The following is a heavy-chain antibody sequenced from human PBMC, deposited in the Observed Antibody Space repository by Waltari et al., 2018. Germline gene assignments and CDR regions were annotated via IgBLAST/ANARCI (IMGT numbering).Heavy chain of an antibody. CDR3: ARGVVPAAIMARYFDY. V-gene: IGHV4-34*01. Sequence: QVQLQQWGAGLLKPSETLSLTCAVYGGSFSGYYWSWIRQPPGKGLEWIGEINHSGSTNTNPSLKSRVTRSVDTSKNQFSLKLSSVTAADTAVYYCARGVVPAAIMARYFDYWGQGTLVTVSS. CDR1: GGSFSGYY. CDR2: INHSGST. D-gene: IGHD2-2*02. J-gene: IGHJ4*02.